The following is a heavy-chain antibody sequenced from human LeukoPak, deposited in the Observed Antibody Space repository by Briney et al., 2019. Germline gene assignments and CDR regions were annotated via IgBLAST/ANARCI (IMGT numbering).Heavy chain of an antibody. J-gene: IGHJ4*02. D-gene: IGHD3-9*01. CDR2: IDWDDDK. V-gene: IGHV2-70*04. CDR3: ARTGYYASTGYFDY. Sequence: SGPALVKLTQTLTLTCTFSGFSLSTSGMRVSWIRQPPGKALEWLARIDWDDDKFYSTSLKTRLTISKDTTKNQVVLTMTNMDPVDTATYYCARTGYYASTGYFDYWGQGTLVTVSS. CDR1: GFSLSTSGMR.